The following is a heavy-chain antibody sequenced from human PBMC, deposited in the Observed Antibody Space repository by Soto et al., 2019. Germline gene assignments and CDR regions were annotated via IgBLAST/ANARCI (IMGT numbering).Heavy chain of an antibody. CDR2: ISGSGGST. CDR3: AKDRGSGYYTDYGMDV. D-gene: IGHD3-3*01. Sequence: HLGGSLRLSCAASGFTFSSYAMSWVRQAPGKGLEWVSAISGSGGSTYYADSVKGRFTISRDNSKNTLYLQMNSLRAEDTAVYYCAKDRGSGYYTDYGMDVWGQGTTVTVSS. V-gene: IGHV3-23*01. CDR1: GFTFSSYA. J-gene: IGHJ6*02.